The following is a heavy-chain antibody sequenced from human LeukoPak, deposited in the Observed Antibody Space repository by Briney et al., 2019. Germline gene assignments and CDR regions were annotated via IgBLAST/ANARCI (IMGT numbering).Heavy chain of an antibody. CDR3: ARAPYSSYGDY. Sequence: SETLSLTCTVSGDSISSSYWSWIRQPAGKGLEWVGRLYTSGSTNYNPSLKSRVTISVDRSKNQFSLKLSSVTAADTAVYYCARAPYSSYGDYWGQGTLVTVAS. V-gene: IGHV4-4*07. CDR1: GDSISSSY. J-gene: IGHJ4*02. D-gene: IGHD3-22*01. CDR2: LYTSGST.